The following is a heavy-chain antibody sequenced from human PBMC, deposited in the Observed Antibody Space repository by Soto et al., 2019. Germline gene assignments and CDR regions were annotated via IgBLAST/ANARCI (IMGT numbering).Heavy chain of an antibody. D-gene: IGHD3-10*01. Sequence: RGESLKISCKGSGYSFTSYWISWVRQMPGKGLERMGRIDPSDSYTNYSPSFQGHVTISADKSISTAYLQWSSLKASDTAMYYCARHPLVSSGSYPYYYYYGMDVWGQGTTVTVSS. CDR1: GYSFTSYW. V-gene: IGHV5-10-1*01. CDR2: IDPSDSYT. CDR3: ARHPLVSSGSYPYYYYYGMDV. J-gene: IGHJ6*02.